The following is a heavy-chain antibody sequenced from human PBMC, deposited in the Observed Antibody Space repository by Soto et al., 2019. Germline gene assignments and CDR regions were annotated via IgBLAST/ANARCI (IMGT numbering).Heavy chain of an antibody. J-gene: IGHJ6*02. Sequence: PSETLSLTCTVSGGSVSSGNYFWSWIRQPPGKGLEWIGYIHSSGSTNYNPSLKSRVTISVDTSRNQFSLKLTSVTAADTAMYYCAILTKPTAVTTAFRGGYGLDVWGQGTTVTVSS. D-gene: IGHD4-17*01. V-gene: IGHV4-61*01. CDR2: IHSSGST. CDR3: AILTKPTAVTTAFRGGYGLDV. CDR1: GGSVSSGNYF.